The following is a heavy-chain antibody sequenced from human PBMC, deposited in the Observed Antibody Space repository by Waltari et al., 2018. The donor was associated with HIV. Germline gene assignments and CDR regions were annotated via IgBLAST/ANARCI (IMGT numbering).Heavy chain of an antibody. J-gene: IGHJ4*02. V-gene: IGHV1-2*02. D-gene: IGHD6-13*01. CDR3: ARDLLGSSRNGSDY. Sequence: QVQLVQPGAEVKKPGASVKVSCKASGYTFTGYYLHWVRQAPGQGLEWMGWINPNSGGTNYAQKFQGRVTMTRDTSISTAYMELSRLRSDDTAVYYCARDLLGSSRNGSDYWGQGTLVTVSS. CDR2: INPNSGGT. CDR1: GYTFTGYY.